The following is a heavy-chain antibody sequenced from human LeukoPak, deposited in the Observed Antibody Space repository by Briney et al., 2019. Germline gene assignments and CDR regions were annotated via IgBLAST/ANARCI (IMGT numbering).Heavy chain of an antibody. D-gene: IGHD4-11*01. CDR2: IYHSGST. V-gene: IGHV4-4*02. CDR3: ARIVTTGLNWFDP. CDR1: GGSISSSNW. J-gene: IGHJ5*02. Sequence: SETLSLTCAVSGGSISSSNWWSWVRQPPGKGLEWIREIYHSGSTNYNPSLKSRVTISVDKSKNQFSLKLSSVTAADTAVYYCARIVTTGLNWFDPWGQGTLVTVSS.